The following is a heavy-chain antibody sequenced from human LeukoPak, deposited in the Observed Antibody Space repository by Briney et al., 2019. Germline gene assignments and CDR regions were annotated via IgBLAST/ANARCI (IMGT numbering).Heavy chain of an antibody. CDR2: MNPNSGNT. D-gene: IGHD3-22*01. V-gene: IGHV1-8*01. CDR1: GYTFTSYD. CDR3: ARARQYYDSSGYYYVFDY. J-gene: IGHJ4*02. Sequence: GASVKVSCKASGYTFTSYDINWVRQAPGQGLEWMGWMNPNSGNTGYAQKFQGRVTMTRSTSTSTAYMELSSLRSEDTAVYYCARARQYYDSSGYYYVFDYWGREPWSPSPQ.